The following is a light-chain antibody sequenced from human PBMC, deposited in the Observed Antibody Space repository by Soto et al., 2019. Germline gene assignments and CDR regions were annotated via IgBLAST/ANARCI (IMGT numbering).Light chain of an antibody. CDR1: SSNIGAGFD. V-gene: IGLV1-40*01. J-gene: IGLJ1*01. Sequence: QSVLTQPPSVSGAPGQRVTISCTGSSSNIGAGFDVHWYQQLPGTAPKLLIYDNTNRPSGVPDRFSASKSGTSASLAITGLQAEDEADYYCNSQTSSGIRVFGTGTKLTVL. CDR2: DNT. CDR3: NSQTSSGIRV.